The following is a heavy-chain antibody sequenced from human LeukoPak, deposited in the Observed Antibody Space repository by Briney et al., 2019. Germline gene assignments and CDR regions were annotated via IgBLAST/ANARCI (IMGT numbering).Heavy chain of an antibody. CDR3: AAHYYGSGTRPAGYYYGMDV. J-gene: IGHJ6*02. Sequence: PSQTLSLTCAVSGGSISSGGYSWSWIRQPPGKGLEWIGYIYHSGSAYYNPSLKSRVTISVDRSKNQFPLKLSSVTAADTAVYYCAAHYYGSGTRPAGYYYGMDVWGQGTTVTVSS. CDR2: IYHSGSA. D-gene: IGHD3-10*01. CDR1: GGSISSGGYS. V-gene: IGHV4-30-2*01.